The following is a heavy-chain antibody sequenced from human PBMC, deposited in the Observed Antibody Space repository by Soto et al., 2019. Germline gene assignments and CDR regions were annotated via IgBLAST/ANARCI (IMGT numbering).Heavy chain of an antibody. CDR2: MNPKSGNT. Sequence: ASVKVSCKASGYNFTSYDINWVRQANGQGLEWMGWMNPKSGNTGYAQKFQGRVTMTRNTSISTAYMELSSLRSEDTAVYYCASPYYDFVWGSYGDYGMDVWAQGTTVTVSS. V-gene: IGHV1-8*01. D-gene: IGHD3-16*01. CDR3: ASPYYDFVWGSYGDYGMDV. CDR1: GYNFTSYD. J-gene: IGHJ6*02.